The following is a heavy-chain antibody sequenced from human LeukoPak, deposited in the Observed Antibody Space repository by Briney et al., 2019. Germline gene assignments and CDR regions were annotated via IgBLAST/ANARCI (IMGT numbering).Heavy chain of an antibody. J-gene: IGHJ3*02. V-gene: IGHV3-33*08. CDR1: GFTFSIYG. CDR3: AKSYDSNAFDI. CDR2: MWYGGSNK. D-gene: IGHD3-22*01. Sequence: QSGGSLRLSWGASGFTFSIYGMHWVRQAPGKGLEWVAVMWYGGSNKYYADSVKGRFTISRDNSKNTLYLQMNSLRAEDTAVYYCAKSYDSNAFDIWGQGTMVTVSS.